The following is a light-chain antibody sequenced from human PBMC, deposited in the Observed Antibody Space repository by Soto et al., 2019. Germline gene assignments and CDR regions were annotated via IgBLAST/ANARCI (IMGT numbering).Light chain of an antibody. CDR2: WAS. Sequence: DIVMTQSPDSLAVSLGERATINCKSSQSVVYSANNKNYLAWYQQKPGQPPKLLIYWASTRESGVPDRFSGSGSGTDFTHTITGLQTEDVAVYYCRQHYRTPPTTFGRGTKLEIK. J-gene: IGKJ2*01. CDR3: RQHYRTPPTT. V-gene: IGKV4-1*01. CDR1: QSVVYSANNKNY.